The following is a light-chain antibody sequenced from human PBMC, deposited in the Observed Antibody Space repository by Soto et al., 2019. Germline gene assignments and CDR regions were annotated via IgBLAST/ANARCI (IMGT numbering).Light chain of an antibody. CDR3: QHDNSYSEA. CDR2: KAS. Sequence: DIQMTQSPSTLSGSVGDRVTITCRASQTISSWLAWYQQKPGKAPKLLIYKASTLKSGVPSRFSGSGSGTEFTLTISCLQPDDFATYYCQHDNSYSEAFGQGTKVDIK. J-gene: IGKJ1*01. V-gene: IGKV1-5*03. CDR1: QTISSW.